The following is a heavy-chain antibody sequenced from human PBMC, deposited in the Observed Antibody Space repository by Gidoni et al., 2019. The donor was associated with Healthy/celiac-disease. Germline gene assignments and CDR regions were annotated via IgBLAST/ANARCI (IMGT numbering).Heavy chain of an antibody. D-gene: IGHD3-22*01. Sequence: FTISRDNSTNTLYLQMNSLRAEDTAVYYCARAAEYYYDSSGYYYDYWGQGTLVTVSS. V-gene: IGHV3-23*01. J-gene: IGHJ4*02. CDR3: ARAAEYYYDSSGYYYDY.